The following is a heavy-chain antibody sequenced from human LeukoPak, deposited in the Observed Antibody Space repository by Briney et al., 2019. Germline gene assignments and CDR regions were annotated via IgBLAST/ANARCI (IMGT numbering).Heavy chain of an antibody. CDR2: ISSSGSTI. Sequence: PGGSLRLSCAASGFTFSSCEMNWVRQAPGKGLEWVSYISSSGSTIYYADSVKGRFTISRDNAKNSLYLQMNSLRAEDTAVYYCARDSDSSSIGTDVWGQGTTVTVSS. J-gene: IGHJ6*02. D-gene: IGHD6-13*01. CDR3: ARDSDSSSIGTDV. V-gene: IGHV3-48*03. CDR1: GFTFSSCE.